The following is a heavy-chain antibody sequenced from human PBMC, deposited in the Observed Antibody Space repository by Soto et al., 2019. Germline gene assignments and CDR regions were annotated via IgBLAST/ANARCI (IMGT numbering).Heavy chain of an antibody. V-gene: IGHV3-23*01. CDR2: ISGSGGST. CDR1: EFTCSSYA. Sequence: GGSLRLSCAASEFTCSSYAMSWVRQAPGKGLEWVSGISGSGGSTYYADSVKGRFTISRDNSKNTLFLQMNSLRVEDTAVYYWARSAPYYPLDYWGQGTLVTVSS. D-gene: IGHD3-10*01. CDR3: ARSAPYYPLDY. J-gene: IGHJ4*02.